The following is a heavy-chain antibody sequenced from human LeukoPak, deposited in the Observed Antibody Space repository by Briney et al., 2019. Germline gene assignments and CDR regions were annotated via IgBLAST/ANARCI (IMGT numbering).Heavy chain of an antibody. CDR3: ARDPLSTMTGGYYYGMDV. D-gene: IGHD1-1*01. CDR1: GFTFSSYG. V-gene: IGHV3-33*01. CDR2: IWYSGSNT. J-gene: IGHJ6*02. Sequence: PGRSLRLSCAASGFTFSSYGMHWVRQAPGKGLEWVAVIWYSGSNTYYADSVKGRFTISRDNSKNTLYLQMNSLRAEDTAVYYCARDPLSTMTGGYYYGMDVWRQGTTVTVSS.